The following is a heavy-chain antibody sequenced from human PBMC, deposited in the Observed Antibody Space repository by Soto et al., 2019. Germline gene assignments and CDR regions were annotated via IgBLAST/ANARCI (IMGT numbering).Heavy chain of an antibody. D-gene: IGHD6-19*01. V-gene: IGHV4-31*03. CDR2: IYYSGST. CDR3: ARDATVAGNYYYYGMDV. CDR1: GGSISSGGYY. Sequence: SETLSLTCTVSGGSISSGGYYWSWIRQHPGKGLEWIGYIYYSGSTYYNPSLKSRVTISVDTSKNQFSLKLSSVTAADTAVYYCARDATVAGNYYYYGMDVWGQGTTVTV. J-gene: IGHJ6*02.